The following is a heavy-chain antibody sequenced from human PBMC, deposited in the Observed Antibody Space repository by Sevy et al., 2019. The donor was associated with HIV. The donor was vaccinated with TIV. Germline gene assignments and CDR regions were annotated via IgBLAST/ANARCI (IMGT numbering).Heavy chain of an antibody. CDR1: GLTFSTYS. CDR2: ISSSSSTI. D-gene: IGHD3-10*01. J-gene: IGHJ4*02. Sequence: GGSLRLSCAASGLTFSTYSMNWVRQAPGKGLEWVSYISSSSSTIYYADAVKGRFTISRDNAKNLLYLQMNSLRAEDTAVYYCASPLPFYYGSGSEEFDYWGRRTLVTVSS. CDR3: ASPLPFYYGSGSEEFDY. V-gene: IGHV3-48*01.